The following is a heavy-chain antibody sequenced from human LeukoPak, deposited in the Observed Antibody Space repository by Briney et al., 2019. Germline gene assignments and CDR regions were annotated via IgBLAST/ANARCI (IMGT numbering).Heavy chain of an antibody. CDR1: GFTFSNYA. J-gene: IGHJ5*02. CDR2: ISGSGGTT. D-gene: IGHD5-24*01. CDR3: AKDQRATISTSNWFDP. Sequence: SGGSLRLSCGASGFTFSNYAMNWVRQAPGKGPEWVSGISGSGGTTYYADSVKGRFTISRDNSKNTLYVQMNSLRVEDTAVYYCAKDQRATISTSNWFDPWGQGTLVTVSS. V-gene: IGHV3-23*01.